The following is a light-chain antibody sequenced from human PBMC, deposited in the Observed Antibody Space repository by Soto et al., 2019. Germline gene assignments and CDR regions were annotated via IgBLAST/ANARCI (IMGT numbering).Light chain of an antibody. J-gene: IGLJ1*01. CDR1: SSDVGGYDY. CDR3: SSYSISTAYL. V-gene: IGLV2-14*01. Sequence: LTQPASVSGSPGQSITISCTGTSSDVGGYDYVSWYQLHPGKAPKLMVFEVSNRPSGVSYRFSGSKSGNTASLTISGLQAEDVADYFCSSYSISTAYLFGTGTKVTVL. CDR2: EVS.